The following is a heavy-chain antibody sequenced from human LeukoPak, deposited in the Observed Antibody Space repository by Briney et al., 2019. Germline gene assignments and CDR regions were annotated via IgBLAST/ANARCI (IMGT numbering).Heavy chain of an antibody. V-gene: IGHV3-7*03. Sequence: GGSLRLSCAASGFTFSSYWMSWVRQAPGKGLEWVANIKQDGSEKYYVDSVKGRFTISRDNAKNSLYLQMNSLRAEDTAVYYCARGTEGYDYVWGSHRYLDYWGQGTLVTVSS. D-gene: IGHD3-16*02. CDR1: GFTFSSYW. CDR2: IKQDGSEK. CDR3: ARGTEGYDYVWGSHRYLDY. J-gene: IGHJ4*02.